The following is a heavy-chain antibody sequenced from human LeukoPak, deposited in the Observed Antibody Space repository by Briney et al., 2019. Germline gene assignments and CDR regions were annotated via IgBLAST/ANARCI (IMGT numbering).Heavy chain of an antibody. CDR2: IYYSGST. J-gene: IGHJ4*02. CDR1: GGSISSYY. Sequence: KPSETLSLTCTVSGGSISSYYWSWIRQPPGKGLEWIGYIYYSGSTNYNPSLKSRVTISVDTSKNQFSLKLSSVTAADTAVYYCASHYYDSSGDFDYWGPGTLVTVSS. V-gene: IGHV4-59*01. CDR3: ASHYYDSSGDFDY. D-gene: IGHD3-22*01.